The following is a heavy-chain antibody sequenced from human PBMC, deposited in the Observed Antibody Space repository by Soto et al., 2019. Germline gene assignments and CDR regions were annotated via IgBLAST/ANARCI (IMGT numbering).Heavy chain of an antibody. CDR1: GASISSGDYY. CDR2: IYYSGSN. V-gene: IGHV4-30-4*01. D-gene: IGHD3-3*01. Sequence: HVQLQESGRGLVKPSQTLSLTCTVSGASISSGDYYWSWIRQPPGKGLECMGYIYYSGSNYYNPSLKSRVTISVDTPKNQFSLKLSSVTAADTAVYYCARWHRDVWSGYRDLDYWGQGTLVTVSS. J-gene: IGHJ4*02. CDR3: ARWHRDVWSGYRDLDY.